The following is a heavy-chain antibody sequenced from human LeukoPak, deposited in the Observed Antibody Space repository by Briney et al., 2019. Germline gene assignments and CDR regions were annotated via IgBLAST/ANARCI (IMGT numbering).Heavy chain of an antibody. CDR3: ARLGDYYDSSGYYYYMDV. CDR2: IYYSGST. D-gene: IGHD3-22*01. J-gene: IGHJ6*03. V-gene: IGHV4-59*01. CDR1: GGSISSYY. Sequence: SETLSLTCTVSGGSISSYYWSWIRQPPGKGLEWIGYIYYSGSTNYNPSFKSRVTISVDTSKNQFSLKLSSVTAADTAVYYCARLGDYYDSSGYYYYMDVWGKGTTVTVSS.